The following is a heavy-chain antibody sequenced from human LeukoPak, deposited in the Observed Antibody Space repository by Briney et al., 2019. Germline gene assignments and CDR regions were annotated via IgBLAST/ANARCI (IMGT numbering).Heavy chain of an antibody. D-gene: IGHD3-22*01. Sequence: EASVKVSCKASGYIFTTYGISWVRQAPGQGLEWMGWISAYNGNTNYAKNFQGRVTVTTDTSTTTAYMELRSLRFDDTAVYYCARQFYYDTSGSYYFDHWGQGTLVTVSS. J-gene: IGHJ4*02. CDR3: ARQFYYDTSGSYYFDH. CDR2: ISAYNGNT. CDR1: GYIFTTYG. V-gene: IGHV1-18*01.